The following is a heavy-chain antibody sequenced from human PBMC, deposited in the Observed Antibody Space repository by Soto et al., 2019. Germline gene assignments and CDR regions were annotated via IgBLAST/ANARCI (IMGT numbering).Heavy chain of an antibody. CDR3: ARHMTTVTFYDY. Sequence: QVQLQESGPGLVKTSETLSLTCTVSGDSISRYYWSWIRQPPGKGLEWIGYISYRGNTNYNPSLQSRVTISRDTSENQLSLRLTSVTAADTAVYYCARHMTTVTFYDYWGRGILVTVSS. CDR1: GDSISRYY. D-gene: IGHD4-4*01. CDR2: ISYRGNT. J-gene: IGHJ4*01. V-gene: IGHV4-59*01.